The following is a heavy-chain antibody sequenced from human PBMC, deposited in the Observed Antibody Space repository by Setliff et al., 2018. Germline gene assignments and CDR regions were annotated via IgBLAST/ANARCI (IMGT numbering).Heavy chain of an antibody. J-gene: IGHJ3*02. V-gene: IGHV3-73*01. Sequence: GSLRLSCAAPGFSFCGSAVYWVRQASVKGLEWIGRIRGRTDNYATAYAASVRGRFTISRDDSKNTAYLQMNSLKTEDTAVYYCTFARDGYDVFDIWGQGTMVTVSS. D-gene: IGHD5-18*01. CDR3: TFARDGYDVFDI. CDR2: IRGRTDNYAT. CDR1: GFSFCGSA.